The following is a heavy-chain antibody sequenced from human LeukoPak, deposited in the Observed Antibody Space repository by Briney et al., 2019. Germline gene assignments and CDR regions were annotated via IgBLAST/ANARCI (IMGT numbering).Heavy chain of an antibody. J-gene: IGHJ4*02. CDR2: IYYSGST. D-gene: IGHD6-19*01. CDR3: ATRPLGAGDFGY. CDR1: GGSISSYY. V-gene: IGHV4-59*01. Sequence: PSETLSLTCTVSGGSISSYYWSWIRQPPGKGLEWIGYIYYSGSTNYNPSLKSRVTISVDTSKNQFSLKLSSVTAADTAVYYCATRPLGAGDFGYWGQGTLVTVPS.